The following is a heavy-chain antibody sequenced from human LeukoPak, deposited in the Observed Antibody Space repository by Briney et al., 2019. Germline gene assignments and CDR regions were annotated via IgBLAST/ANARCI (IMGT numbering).Heavy chain of an antibody. D-gene: IGHD3-22*01. CDR2: IYYSGST. CDR1: GGSISSGDYY. CDR3: AREYYYDSSGYYHRRAFDI. V-gene: IGHV4-30-4*08. J-gene: IGHJ3*02. Sequence: SQTLSLTCTVSGGSISSGDYYWSWIRQPPGKGLQWIGYIYYSGSTYYNPSLKSRVTISVDTSKNQFSLKLSSVTAADTAVYYCAREYYYDSSGYYHRRAFDIWGQGTMVTVSS.